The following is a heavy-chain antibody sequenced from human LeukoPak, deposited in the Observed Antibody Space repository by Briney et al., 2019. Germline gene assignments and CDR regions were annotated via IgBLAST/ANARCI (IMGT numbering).Heavy chain of an antibody. CDR1: GDSISSGSYY. D-gene: IGHD2-2*01. CDR2: IYSSGRT. CDR3: ARFAPVVPAARSYYFDY. V-gene: IGHV4-61*02. J-gene: IGHJ4*02. Sequence: SETLSLTCTVSGDSISSGSYYRSWIRQPAGEGLEWIGRIYSSGRTHYSPSLKSRVAISVDTSKNQFSLKLSSVTAADTAVYYCARFAPVVPAARSYYFDYWGQGTLVTVSS.